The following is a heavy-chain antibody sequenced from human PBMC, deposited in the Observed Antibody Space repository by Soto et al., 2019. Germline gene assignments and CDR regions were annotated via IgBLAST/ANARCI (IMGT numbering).Heavy chain of an antibody. D-gene: IGHD5-12*01. J-gene: IGHJ4*02. Sequence: VGSLRLSGAASGFTFSTCAMNWVRQAPWKGLEWGSGISDSGVSSYYADSVKGRFTTSRDNSKNTLHLQMNSLRAEDTAVYYCAKQGNGYNTDYWGQGTLVTVSS. V-gene: IGHV3-23*01. CDR1: GFTFSTCA. CDR3: AKQGNGYNTDY. CDR2: ISDSGVSS.